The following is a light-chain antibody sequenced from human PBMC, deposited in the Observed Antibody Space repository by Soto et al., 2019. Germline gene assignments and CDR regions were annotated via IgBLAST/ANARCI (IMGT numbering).Light chain of an antibody. CDR2: AAS. CDR3: QQYGSSPVT. J-gene: IGKJ4*01. Sequence: EIVLTQSPGTLSLSPGERATLSCRASQSVISSYLAWFQQKPGQAPRLLIYAASSRATGIPDRFSGSGSGTDFTLTISRLKPEDFAVYYCQQYGSSPVTFGGGTKVEIK. CDR1: QSVISSY. V-gene: IGKV3-20*01.